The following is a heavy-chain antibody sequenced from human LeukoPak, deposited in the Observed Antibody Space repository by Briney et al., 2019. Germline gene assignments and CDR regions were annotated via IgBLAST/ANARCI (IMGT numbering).Heavy chain of an antibody. CDR2: INPNSGGT. J-gene: IGHJ4*02. D-gene: IGHD3-9*01. V-gene: IGHV1-2*02. CDR1: GYTFTGYY. CDR3: ASPGSNYDVLTGPGYCDY. Sequence: ASVKVSCKASGYTFTGYYMHWVRQAPGQGLEWMGWINPNSGGTNYAQKFQGRVTMTRDTSISTAYMELSSLSSDDTAVYYCASPGSNYDVLTGPGYCDYWGQGTLVTVSS.